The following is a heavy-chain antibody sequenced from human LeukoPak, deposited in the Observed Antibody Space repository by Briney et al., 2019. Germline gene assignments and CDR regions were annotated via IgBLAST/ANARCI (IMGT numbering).Heavy chain of an antibody. D-gene: IGHD6-6*01. V-gene: IGHV4-34*12. CDR1: GGSFCGYY. J-gene: IGHJ4*02. CDR2: IIHSGST. CDR3: AGYSGSPRYFDY. Sequence: KPSETLSLTCAVYGGSFCGYYWSWIRQTPGKGLEWIGEIIHSGSTNYSPSLKSRVTISLDAAKSQFSLRLTSVTAADTAVYYCAGYSGSPRYFDYWGQGTLVTVSS.